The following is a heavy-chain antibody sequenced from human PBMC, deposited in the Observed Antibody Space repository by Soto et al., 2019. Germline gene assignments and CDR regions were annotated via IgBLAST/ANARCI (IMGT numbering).Heavy chain of an antibody. D-gene: IGHD3-22*01. CDR3: ARMSYYYDKWYFDL. CDR2: VYYSGST. V-gene: IGHV4-30-4*01. CDR1: GGSINNNDYY. J-gene: IGHJ2*01. Sequence: QLQESGPGLVKPSQTLSLTCTVSGGSINNNDYYWNWIRQTPGKGLEWIGYVYYSGSTYYLLSLESRLSMSIDKSKNQFSLRLNSVIAADAAIYYCARMSYYYDKWYFDLWGRGTLVAVSS.